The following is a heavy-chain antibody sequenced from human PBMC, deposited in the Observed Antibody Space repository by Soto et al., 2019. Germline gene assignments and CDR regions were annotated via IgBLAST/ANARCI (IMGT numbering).Heavy chain of an antibody. CDR3: ARRLFVQGTLGYYDY. Sequence: QVHLQESGPGLVKPSETLSLTCSVSNDSIRSDNWWSWVRQPPGKGLEWIGEIFHSGSSNNNPSLKSRVTLSVDKTKNEFSLKLNSVTAADTAVYYCARRLFVQGTLGYYDYWGQGTLVTVSS. J-gene: IGHJ4*02. CDR1: NDSIRSDNW. D-gene: IGHD3-10*02. CDR2: IFHSGSS. V-gene: IGHV4-4*02.